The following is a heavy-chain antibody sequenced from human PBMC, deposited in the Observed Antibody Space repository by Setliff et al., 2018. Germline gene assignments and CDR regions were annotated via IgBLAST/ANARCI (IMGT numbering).Heavy chain of an antibody. D-gene: IGHD2-21*02. J-gene: IGHJ4*02. CDR2: ISYGGNT. Sequence: SETLSLTCTVSDDSFTSSRYYWGWIRQAPGSGLEWIGSISYGGNTYYDPSLKSRVTIFSDTSRNQFSVQLSSVTAADTAVFCGGDCPHNSIDYWGQGTLVTVSS. V-gene: IGHV4-39*01. CDR1: DDSFTSSRYY. CDR3: GDCPHNSIDY.